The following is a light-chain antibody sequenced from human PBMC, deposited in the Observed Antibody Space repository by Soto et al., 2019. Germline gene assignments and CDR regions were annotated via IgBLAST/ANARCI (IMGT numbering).Light chain of an antibody. CDR1: QSVSSNS. J-gene: IGKJ2*01. V-gene: IGKV3-20*01. Sequence: EIVLTQSPGTLSLSPGERATLSCRASQSVSSNSLAWYQQKPGQAPRLLIYGASSRATGIPDRFSGSGSGTDFTLTISRLEPEDGAVYYCQHYGRSAYTFGQGTTLEIK. CDR3: QHYGRSAYT. CDR2: GAS.